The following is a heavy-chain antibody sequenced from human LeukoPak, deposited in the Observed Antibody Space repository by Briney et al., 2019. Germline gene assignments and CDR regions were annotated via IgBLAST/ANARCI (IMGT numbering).Heavy chain of an antibody. Sequence: GSLRLSCAASGFTFSSYAMSWVRQAPGKGLEWVSAISGSGGSTYYADSVKGRFTISRDNSKNTLYLQMNSLRAEDTAVYYCAKDHLEYSSSWYLDYWGQGTLVTVSS. CDR3: AKDHLEYSSSWYLDY. J-gene: IGHJ4*02. D-gene: IGHD6-13*01. V-gene: IGHV3-23*01. CDR2: ISGSGGST. CDR1: GFTFSSYA.